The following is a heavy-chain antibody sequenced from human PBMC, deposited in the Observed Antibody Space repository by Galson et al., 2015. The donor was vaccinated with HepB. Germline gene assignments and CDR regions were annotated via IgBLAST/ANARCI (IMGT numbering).Heavy chain of an antibody. CDR3: ARRISLVRGIITKPDYYYGMDV. CDR1: EFTFSSYW. CDR2: INPDGSEK. J-gene: IGHJ6*02. D-gene: IGHD3-10*01. V-gene: IGHV3-7*03. Sequence: SLRLSCAGSEFTFSSYWMNWVRQAPGKGLEWVANINPDGSEKSYVASLRGRFTVSRDNDKNALYLQMDSLRAEDTAVYYCARRISLVRGIITKPDYYYGMDVWGQGTTVTFAS.